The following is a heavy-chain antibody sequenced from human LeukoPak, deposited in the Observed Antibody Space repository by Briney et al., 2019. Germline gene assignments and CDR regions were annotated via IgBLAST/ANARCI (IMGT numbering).Heavy chain of an antibody. CDR2: IYHSGST. V-gene: IGHV4-38-2*02. CDR3: ARDSIYYDSSGSFDY. Sequence: SETLSLTCTVSGGSINSYFWSWIRQPPGKGLEWIGSIYHSGSTYYSPSLKSRDTISVDTSKNQFSLKLSSVTAADTAVYYCARDSIYYDSSGSFDYWGQGTLVTVSS. D-gene: IGHD3-22*01. CDR1: GGSINSYF. J-gene: IGHJ4*02.